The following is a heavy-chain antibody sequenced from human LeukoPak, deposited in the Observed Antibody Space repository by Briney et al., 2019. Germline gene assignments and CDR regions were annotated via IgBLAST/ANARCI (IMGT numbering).Heavy chain of an antibody. CDR1: GYTFTSYG. J-gene: IGHJ6*03. Sequence: ASVKVSCKASGYTFTSYGISWVRQAPGQGLEWMGWISAYNGNTNYAQKLQGRVTMTTDTSTSTAYMELRSLRSDDTAVYYCARGMYSSSWYEGRNYYYMDVWGKGTTVTVSS. CDR2: ISAYNGNT. D-gene: IGHD6-13*01. V-gene: IGHV1-18*01. CDR3: ARGMYSSSWYEGRNYYYMDV.